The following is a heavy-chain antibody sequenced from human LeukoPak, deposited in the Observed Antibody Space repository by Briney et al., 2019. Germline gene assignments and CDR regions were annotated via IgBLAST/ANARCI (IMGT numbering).Heavy chain of an antibody. CDR1: GGSVSSGSYY. V-gene: IGHV4-61*01. D-gene: IGHD5-12*01. CDR3: VRDLVATIDHYYYGMDV. J-gene: IGHJ6*02. Sequence: SETLSLTCIVSGGSVSSGSYYWSWIRQPPGKGLEWIGYIYNSVRTNYNPSLKSRVTISVDTSKNQLSLKLSSVTAGDTAVYFCVRDLVATIDHYYYGMDVWGQGTTVTVSS. CDR2: IYNSVRT.